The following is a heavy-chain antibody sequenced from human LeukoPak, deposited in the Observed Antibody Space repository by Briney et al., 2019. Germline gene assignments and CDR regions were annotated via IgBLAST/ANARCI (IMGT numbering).Heavy chain of an antibody. CDR2: IIPIFGTT. CDR1: GDTFNNYA. CDR3: ARVGGDDIRRGELLLLRCYFDH. D-gene: IGHD3-10*01. Sequence: GSSVKVSCKTSGDTFNNYALSWVRQAPGQGLEWMGGIIPIFGTTTFAQRFQGRLTITADKSTSTAYMELSGLRSEDTAVYYCARVGGDDIRRGELLLLRCYFDHWGQGTLVTVSP. V-gene: IGHV1-69*06. J-gene: IGHJ4*02.